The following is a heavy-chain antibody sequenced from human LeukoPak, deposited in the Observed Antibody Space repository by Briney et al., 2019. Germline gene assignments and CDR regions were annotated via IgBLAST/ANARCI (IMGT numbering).Heavy chain of an antibody. CDR2: INPSGGST. J-gene: IGHJ4*02. V-gene: IGHV1-46*01. CDR1: GYTFTSYY. Sequence: ASVKVSCKASGYTFTSYYMHWVRQAPGQGLEWMGIINPSGGSTSYAQKLQGRVTMTTDTSTSTAYMELRSLRSDDTAVYYCARGLDSSSWRLLFDYWGQGTLVTVSS. D-gene: IGHD6-13*01. CDR3: ARGLDSSSWRLLFDY.